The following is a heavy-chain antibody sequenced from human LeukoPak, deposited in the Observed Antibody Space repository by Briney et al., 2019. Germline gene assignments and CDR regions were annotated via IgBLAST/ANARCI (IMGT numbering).Heavy chain of an antibody. J-gene: IGHJ4*02. CDR1: GFTFSSYG. Sequence: GRSLRLSCAASGFTFSSYGMHWVRQAPGKGLEWVAVIWYDGSNKYYADSVKGRFTISRDNSKNTLYLQMNSLRAEDTAIYYCAKDPNYYDGSGYYYHFDNWGQGTLVTVSS. CDR3: AKDPNYYDGSGYYYHFDN. D-gene: IGHD3-22*01. CDR2: IWYDGSNK. V-gene: IGHV3-33*06.